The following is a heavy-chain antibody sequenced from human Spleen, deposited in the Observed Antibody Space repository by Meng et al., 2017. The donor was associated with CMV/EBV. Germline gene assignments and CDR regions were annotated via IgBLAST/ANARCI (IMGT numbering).Heavy chain of an antibody. CDR3: ARDLSGYSYEYYFDY. D-gene: IGHD5-18*01. CDR1: GGSFSGYY. V-gene: IGHV4-34*01. Sequence: QGQLQQGGAGLLKPSETLSLTCAVYGGSFSGYYWSWIRQPPGKGLEWIGEINHSGSTNYNPSLKSRVTISVDTSKNQFSLKLSSVTAADTAVYYCARDLSGYSYEYYFDYWGQGTLVTVSS. CDR2: INHSGST. J-gene: IGHJ4*02.